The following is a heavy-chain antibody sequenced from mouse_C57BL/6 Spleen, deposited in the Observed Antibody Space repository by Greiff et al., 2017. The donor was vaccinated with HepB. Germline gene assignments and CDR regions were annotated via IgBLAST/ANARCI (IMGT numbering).Heavy chain of an antibody. D-gene: IGHD3-2*02. CDR1: GFTFSSYG. CDR2: ISSGGSYT. CDR3: ASQTAQATSWFAY. J-gene: IGHJ3*01. V-gene: IGHV5-6*01. Sequence: EVQLKESGGDLVKPGGSLKLSCAASGFTFSSYGMSWVRQTPDKRLEWVATISSGGSYTYYPDSVKGRFTISRDNAKNTLYLQMSSLKSEDTAMYYCASQTAQATSWFAYWGQGTLVTVSA.